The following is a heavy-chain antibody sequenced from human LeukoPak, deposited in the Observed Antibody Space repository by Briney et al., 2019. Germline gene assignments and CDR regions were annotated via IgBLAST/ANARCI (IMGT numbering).Heavy chain of an antibody. J-gene: IGHJ6*02. CDR2: ISAYNGNT. V-gene: IGHV1-18*01. D-gene: IGHD2-21*01. Sequence: ASVKVSCKASGYTFTSYGISWVRQAPGQGLEWMGWISAYNGNTNYAQKLQGRVTMTTDTSTSTAYMELRSLRSDDTAVYYCARVPSYSSSRYYYYGMDVWGQGTTVTVPS. CDR1: GYTFTSYG. CDR3: ARVPSYSSSRYYYYGMDV.